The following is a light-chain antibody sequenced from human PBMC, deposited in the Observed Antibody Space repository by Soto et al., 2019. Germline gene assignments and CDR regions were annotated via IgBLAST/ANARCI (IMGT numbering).Light chain of an antibody. Sequence: EIVLTQSPATLSLSPGERATLSCRASQSVSSYLAWYQQKPGQAPRLLIYDASNRATGIPARFSGSGSGTDFTLTSSSLEPEDCAVYYCQQRSNWPRTFGPGTKVDIK. CDR3: QQRSNWPRT. J-gene: IGKJ3*01. V-gene: IGKV3-11*01. CDR2: DAS. CDR1: QSVSSY.